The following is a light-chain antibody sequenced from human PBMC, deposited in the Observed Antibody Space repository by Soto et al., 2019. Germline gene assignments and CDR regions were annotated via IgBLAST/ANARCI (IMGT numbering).Light chain of an antibody. CDR2: DAS. CDR1: QSVSSY. Sequence: EIVLTQSPATLSLSPGERTTLSCRASQSVSSYLAWYQQKPGQAPRLLIYDASNRATGVPARFSGSGSGTDFTPTISSLEPQDIAVYYCQQRGKWHITCGQGTRLEI. V-gene: IGKV3-11*01. CDR3: QQRGKWHIT. J-gene: IGKJ5*01.